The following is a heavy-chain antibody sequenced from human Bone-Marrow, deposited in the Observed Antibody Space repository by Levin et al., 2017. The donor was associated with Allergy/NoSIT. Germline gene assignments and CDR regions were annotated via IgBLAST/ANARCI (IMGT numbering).Heavy chain of an antibody. CDR2: INHSGST. CDR3: ARGGPAAMRFLDY. J-gene: IGHJ4*02. CDR1: FFSFLFSS. D-gene: IGHD2-2*01. Sequence: SETLSLPFAFSFFSFLFSSFLFLLPPPLKVLEWIGEINHSGSTNYNPSLKSRVTISVDTSKNQFSLKLSSVTAADTAVYYCARGGPAAMRFLDYWGQGTLVTVSS. V-gene: IGHV4-34*01.